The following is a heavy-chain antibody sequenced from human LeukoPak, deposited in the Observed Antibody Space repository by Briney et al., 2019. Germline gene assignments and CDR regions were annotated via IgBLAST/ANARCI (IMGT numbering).Heavy chain of an antibody. D-gene: IGHD3-22*01. J-gene: IGHJ3*02. CDR3: ASRPYYYDSSGYYGDDAFDI. V-gene: IGHV1-69*05. CDR1: GGTFSSYA. CDR2: IIPIFGTA. Sequence: GSSVKVSCKASGGTFSSYAISWVRQAPGQGLEWMGGIIPIFGTANYAQKFQGRVTITTDESTSTAYMELSSLRSGDTAVYYCASRPYYYDSSGYYGDDAFDIWGQGTMVTVSS.